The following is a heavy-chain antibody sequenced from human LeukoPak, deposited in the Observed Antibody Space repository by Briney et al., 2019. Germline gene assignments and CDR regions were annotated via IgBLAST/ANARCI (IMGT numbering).Heavy chain of an antibody. CDR1: GFTFSDYY. Sequence: GGSLRLSCAASGFTFSDYYMSWIRQAPGKGLEWVSYISSSGSTIYYADSVKGRFTISRDNAKNSLYLQMNSLRAEDTAVYYCARDSEIEKYYFDYWGQGTLVTVSS. J-gene: IGHJ4*02. CDR2: ISSSGSTI. CDR3: ARDSEIEKYYFDY. V-gene: IGHV3-11*04. D-gene: IGHD5-24*01.